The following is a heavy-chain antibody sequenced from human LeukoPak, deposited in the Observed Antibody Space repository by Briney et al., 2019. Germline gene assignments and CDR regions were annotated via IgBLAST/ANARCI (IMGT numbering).Heavy chain of an antibody. CDR1: GGSFSGYY. V-gene: IGHV4-34*01. J-gene: IGHJ5*02. CDR3: ARQLSIAAAGTPFDP. D-gene: IGHD6-13*01. Sequence: KPSETLSLTCAVYGGSFSGYYWSWIRQPPGKGLEWIGEVSHSGSTNYNPSLKSRVTISVDTSKNQFSLKLSSVTAADTAVYYCARQLSIAAAGTPFDPWGQGTLVTVSS. CDR2: VSHSGST.